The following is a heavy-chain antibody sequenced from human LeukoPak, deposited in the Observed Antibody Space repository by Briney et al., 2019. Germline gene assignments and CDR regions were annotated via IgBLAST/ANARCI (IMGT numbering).Heavy chain of an antibody. CDR1: GFTFSSYS. CDR2: ISSSSSYI. D-gene: IGHD6-13*01. CDR3: AREVAAAGTLDY. Sequence: GGSLRLSCAASGFTFSSYSMNWVRQAPGKGLEWVSSISSSSSYIYYADSVKGRFTISRDNAKNTLYLQMNSLRAEDTAVYYCAREVAAAGTLDYWGQGTLVTVSS. V-gene: IGHV3-21*01. J-gene: IGHJ4*02.